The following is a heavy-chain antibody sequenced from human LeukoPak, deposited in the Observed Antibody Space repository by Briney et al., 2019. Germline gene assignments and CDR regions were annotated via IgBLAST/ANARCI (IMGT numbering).Heavy chain of an antibody. CDR3: AKDASGGSYPRFDY. CDR2: ISSSSSTI. CDR1: GFTFSSYS. D-gene: IGHD1-26*01. Sequence: GGSLRLSCAASGFTFSSYSMNWVRHAPGKGLEWVSYISSSSSTIYYADSVKGRFTISRDNAKNSLYLQMNSLRAEDTAVYYCAKDASGGSYPRFDYWGQGTLVTVSS. V-gene: IGHV3-48*01. J-gene: IGHJ4*02.